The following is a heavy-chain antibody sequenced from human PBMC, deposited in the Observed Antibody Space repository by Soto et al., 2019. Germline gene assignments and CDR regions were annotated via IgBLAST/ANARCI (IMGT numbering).Heavy chain of an antibody. V-gene: IGHV2-5*01. CDR1: GFSLSTTGVG. J-gene: IGHJ5*02. CDR2: IYWNGDQ. D-gene: IGHD1-7*01. Sequence: QITLKESGPTLVKPTQTLTLTCSFSGFSLSTTGVGVGWIRQPPGKALEWLALIYWNGDQRYSPSLKSRLTIYNETSKNQVVLIMTNMDPLDTATYYCAHTGRVRYDWDFGGLDPWGQGTLVTVSS. CDR3: AHTGRVRYDWDFGGLDP.